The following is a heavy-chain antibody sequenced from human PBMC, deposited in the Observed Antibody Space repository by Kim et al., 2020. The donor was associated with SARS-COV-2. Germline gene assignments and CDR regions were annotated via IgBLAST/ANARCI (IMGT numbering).Heavy chain of an antibody. J-gene: IGHJ6*02. CDR3: ARGGATVITGYYYYGMDV. CDR2: IYHSGST. Sequence: SETLSLTCAVSGGSISSSNWWSWVRQPPGKGLEWIGEIYHSGSTNYNPSLKSRVTISVAKSKNQFSLKLSSVTAADTAVYYCARGGATVITGYYYYGMDVWGQGTTVTVSS. CDR1: GGSISSSNW. V-gene: IGHV4-4*02. D-gene: IGHD4-17*01.